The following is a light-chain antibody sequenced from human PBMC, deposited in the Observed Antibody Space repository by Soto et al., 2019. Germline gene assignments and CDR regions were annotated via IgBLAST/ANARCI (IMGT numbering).Light chain of an antibody. Sequence: EIVLTQSPGTLSLSPGERATLSCRASQSVSSSYLAWYQQKPGQAPRLLIHGASTRDTGIPDRFSGSGAGTDFTLTISRLEPGDFAVYYCQVYGSSPKTFGQGTKVDIK. CDR2: GAS. CDR3: QVYGSSPKT. J-gene: IGKJ1*01. CDR1: QSVSSSY. V-gene: IGKV3-20*01.